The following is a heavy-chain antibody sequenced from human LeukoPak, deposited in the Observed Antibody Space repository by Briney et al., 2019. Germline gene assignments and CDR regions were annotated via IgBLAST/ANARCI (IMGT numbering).Heavy chain of an antibody. J-gene: IGHJ4*02. Sequence: GGSLRLSCAASGFTFSSYGMSWVRQAPGKGLEWVSGLSASGGLTYYSDSVKGRFTISRDNSKNTLYLQMNSLRADDTAVYYCAKGGSSYSEMDYWGQGTLVTVSS. CDR1: GFTFSSYG. V-gene: IGHV3-23*01. CDR3: AKGGSSYSEMDY. D-gene: IGHD4-11*01. CDR2: LSASGGLT.